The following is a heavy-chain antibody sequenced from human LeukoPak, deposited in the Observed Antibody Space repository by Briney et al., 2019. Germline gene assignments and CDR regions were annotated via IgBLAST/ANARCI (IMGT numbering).Heavy chain of an antibody. V-gene: IGHV4-39*01. J-gene: IGHJ4*02. CDR1: GGSISSSSYY. CDR3: ARQSRYQIFGVVRPNLFDY. D-gene: IGHD3-3*01. CDR2: IYYSGST. Sequence: PSETLSLTCTVSGGSISSSSYYWGWIRQPPGKGLEWIGSIYYSGSTYYNPSLKSRVTISVDTSKNQFSLKLSSVTAADTAVYYCARQSRYQIFGVVRPNLFDYWGQGTLVTVSS.